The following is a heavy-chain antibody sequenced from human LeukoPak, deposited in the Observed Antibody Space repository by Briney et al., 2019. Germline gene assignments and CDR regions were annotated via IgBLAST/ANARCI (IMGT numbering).Heavy chain of an antibody. V-gene: IGHV3-23*01. Sequence: PGGSLRLSXAATGFTFSSYAMSWVGQAPGKGLEWVSGISGSGGSTYYADSVKGRFTISRDNSKNTLYLQMNSLRAEDTAVYYSAKEHGSGSYYVGYWGQGTLVTVSS. D-gene: IGHD3-10*01. CDR3: AKEHGSGSYYVGY. CDR1: GFTFSSYA. CDR2: ISGSGGST. J-gene: IGHJ4*02.